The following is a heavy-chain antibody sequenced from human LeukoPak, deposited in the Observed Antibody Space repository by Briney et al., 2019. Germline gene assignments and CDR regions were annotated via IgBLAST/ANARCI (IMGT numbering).Heavy chain of an antibody. J-gene: IGHJ6*02. CDR3: ARYMVRGVNYYYGMDV. D-gene: IGHD3-10*01. CDR2: ISYDGSNK. Sequence: GGSLRLSCAASGFTFSSYGMHWVRQAPGKGLEWVAVISYDGSNKYYADSVKGRFTISRDNSKNTLYLQMNSLRAEDTAVYYCARYMVRGVNYYYGMDVWGQGTTVTVSS. V-gene: IGHV3-30*03. CDR1: GFTFSSYG.